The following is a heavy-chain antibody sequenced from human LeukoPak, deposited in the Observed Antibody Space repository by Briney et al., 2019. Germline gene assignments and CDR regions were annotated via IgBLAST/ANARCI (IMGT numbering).Heavy chain of an antibody. D-gene: IGHD6-25*01. CDR2: IIPILDIT. Sequence: GASVKVSCKASGFTFTGCYMHWVRQAPGQGLEWVGRIIPILDITNYAQKFLGRVTITADKSTRTTYMELTSLRSEDTAVYYCARGETRIASANFDHWGQGTLVTVSS. J-gene: IGHJ4*02. CDR1: GFTFTGCY. V-gene: IGHV1-69*04. CDR3: ARGETRIASANFDH.